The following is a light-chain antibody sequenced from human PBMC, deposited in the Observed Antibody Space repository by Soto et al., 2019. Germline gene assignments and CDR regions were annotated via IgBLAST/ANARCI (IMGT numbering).Light chain of an antibody. V-gene: IGLV2-14*01. Sequence: QSALTQPASGSGSPGQSITISCTGTSSDVGSYNYVSWYQQHPGKAPKVMIYDVSNRPSGVSYRFSGSKSGNTASLTISGLQAEDEADYYCSSYTTSSTYVFGTGTKLTVL. CDR1: SSDVGSYNY. CDR3: SSYTTSSTYV. J-gene: IGLJ1*01. CDR2: DVS.